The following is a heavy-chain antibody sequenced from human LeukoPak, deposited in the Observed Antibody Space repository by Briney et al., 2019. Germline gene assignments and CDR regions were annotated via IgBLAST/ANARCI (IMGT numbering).Heavy chain of an antibody. CDR3: ARVGAHIVVVVAATYPFDY. V-gene: IGHV1-18*01. CDR1: GYTFISYG. CDR2: ISAYNGNT. Sequence: GASVKVSCKASGYTFISYGISWVRQAPGQGLEWMGWISAYNGNTNYAQKLQGRVTMTTDTSTSTAYMELRSLRSDDTAVYYCARVGAHIVVVVAATYPFDYWGQGTLVTVSS. D-gene: IGHD2-15*01. J-gene: IGHJ4*02.